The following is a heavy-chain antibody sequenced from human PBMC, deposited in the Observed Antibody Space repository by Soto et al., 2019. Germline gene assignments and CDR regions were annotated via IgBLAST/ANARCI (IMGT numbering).Heavy chain of an antibody. V-gene: IGHV3-15*01. D-gene: IGHD3-9*01. CDR1: GIILSETW. Sequence: SLRLSCAAYGIILSETWMNSVRQAPGKRLGWVARLQSKESGGATDFASTVKGRFTISRDDSKNTLYLQMNSLGAEDTAVYYCAKDLRDYDILTGPGSPDYWGQGTLVTVPS. J-gene: IGHJ4*02. CDR3: AKDLRDYDILTGPGSPDY. CDR2: LQSKESGGAT.